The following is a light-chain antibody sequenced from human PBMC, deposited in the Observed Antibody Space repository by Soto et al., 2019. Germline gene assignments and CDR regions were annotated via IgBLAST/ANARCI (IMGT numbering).Light chain of an antibody. J-gene: IGLJ1*01. CDR3: CSYAGSYSYV. CDR2: DVS. Sequence: LTRPRSVSGSPGQSLTISCTGTSSDVGGYNYVSWYQQHPGKAPKLMIYDVSKRPSGVPDRFSGSKSGNTASLTISGLQAEDEADYYCCSYAGSYSYVFGTGTKVTVL. CDR1: SSDVGGYNY. V-gene: IGLV2-11*01.